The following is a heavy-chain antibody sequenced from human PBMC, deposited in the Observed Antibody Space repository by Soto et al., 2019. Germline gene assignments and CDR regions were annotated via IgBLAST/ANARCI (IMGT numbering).Heavy chain of an antibody. J-gene: IGHJ4*01. CDR1: GGTFSSYA. CDR3: ARESRYCSGDRCYVLPGIDC. V-gene: IGHV1-69*12. Sequence: QVQLVQSGAEVKKPGSSVTVSCKASGGTFSSYAISWVRQAPGQGLEWMGGIIPIFGTANYAQKFQGRGTINADESTSIDYMGLSSLRSEDTAVYYGARESRYCSGDRCYVLPGIDCCVQGTLVTGSS. CDR2: IIPIFGTA. D-gene: IGHD2-15*01.